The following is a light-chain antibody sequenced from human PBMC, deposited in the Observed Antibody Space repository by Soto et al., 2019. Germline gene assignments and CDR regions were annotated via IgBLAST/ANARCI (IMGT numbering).Light chain of an antibody. CDR3: QQYYMWPPV. CDR1: ESVSSD. V-gene: IGKV3-15*01. J-gene: IGKJ2*01. Sequence: EIVMTQSPATLYVSPGASATLFCRASESVSSDLAWYRQKPGQAPRLLIYYASIRATGIPARFSGSGSGTECTLTINSLQSEDVAVYFCQQYYMWPPVVGQGTKLQ. CDR2: YAS.